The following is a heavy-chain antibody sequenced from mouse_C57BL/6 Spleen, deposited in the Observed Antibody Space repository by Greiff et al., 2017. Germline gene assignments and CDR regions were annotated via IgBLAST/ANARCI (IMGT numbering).Heavy chain of an antibody. CDR1: GYTFTDYY. D-gene: IGHD1-1*01. CDR2: INPNNGGT. Sequence: VQLQQSGPELVKPGASVKISCKASGYTFTDYYMNWVKQSHGKSLEWIGDINPNNGGTSYNQKFKGKATLTVDKSSSTAYMELRSLTSADSAVYYCAPYYYGSSYGAMDYWGQGTSVTVAS. V-gene: IGHV1-26*01. J-gene: IGHJ4*01. CDR3: APYYYGSSYGAMDY.